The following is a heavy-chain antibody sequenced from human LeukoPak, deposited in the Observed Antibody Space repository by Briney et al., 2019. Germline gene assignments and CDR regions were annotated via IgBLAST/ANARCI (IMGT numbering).Heavy chain of an antibody. CDR3: AKFSPSYYDSSGGLDY. CDR1: GFTFSSYS. V-gene: IGHV3-23*01. CDR2: ISGSGGST. Sequence: GGSLRLSCAASGFTFSSYSMNWVRQAPGKGLEWVSAISGSGGSTYYADSVKGRFTISRDNSKNTLYLQMNSLRAEDTAVYYCAKFSPSYYDSSGGLDYWGQGTLVTVSS. J-gene: IGHJ4*02. D-gene: IGHD3-22*01.